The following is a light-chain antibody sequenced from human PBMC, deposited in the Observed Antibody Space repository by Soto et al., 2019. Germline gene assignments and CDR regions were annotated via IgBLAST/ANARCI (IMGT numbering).Light chain of an antibody. Sequence: DIPMTQSPSSLSASVGDRVTITCRASQGVSAYLLWYLQRQGRAPELLIYAASNLKSGVPSRFSGSGSGTNFTLTITNLQPEDFGTYFCQQSYRTPHTFGQGTRLETK. CDR3: QQSYRTPHT. J-gene: IGKJ2*01. CDR1: QGVSAY. V-gene: IGKV1-39*01. CDR2: AAS.